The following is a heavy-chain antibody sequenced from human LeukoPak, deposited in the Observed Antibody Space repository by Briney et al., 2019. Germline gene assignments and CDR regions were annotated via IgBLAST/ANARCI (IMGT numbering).Heavy chain of an antibody. CDR3: ARGATTVTTGFDY. CDR2: IYSGGST. Sequence: GGSLRLSCAASGFTVSSNYMSWVRQAPGKGLEWVSVIYSGGSTYYADSVKGRFTISRDNSKNTLYLQMNSLRAEDMAVYYCARGATTVTTGFDYWGQGTLVTVSS. J-gene: IGHJ4*02. V-gene: IGHV3-66*02. D-gene: IGHD4-17*01. CDR1: GFTVSSNY.